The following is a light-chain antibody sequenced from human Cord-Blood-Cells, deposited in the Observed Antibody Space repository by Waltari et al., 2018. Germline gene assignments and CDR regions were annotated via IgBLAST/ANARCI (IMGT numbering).Light chain of an antibody. Sequence: DIQMTKPPSSVSASVGDRVTLTCRASQGISRWLDWYQQKPGKAPKLLIYAASSLQSGVPSRLSGSGSGTDFTLTISSLQPEDFATYYCQQANSFPITFGQGTRLEI. V-gene: IGKV1-12*01. CDR2: AAS. CDR1: QGISRW. CDR3: QQANSFPIT. J-gene: IGKJ5*01.